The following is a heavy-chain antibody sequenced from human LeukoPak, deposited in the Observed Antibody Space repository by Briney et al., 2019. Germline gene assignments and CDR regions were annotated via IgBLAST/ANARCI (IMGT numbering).Heavy chain of an antibody. CDR1: RFTFSSYG. CDR3: ARNYYDSSGYYYHDY. D-gene: IGHD3-22*01. Sequence: PGRSLRLSCAASRFTFSSYGMHWVRQAPGKGLEPVAVIWYDGSNKYYADSVKGRFTISRDNSKNTLYLQMNSLRAEDTAVYYCARNYYDSSGYYYHDYWGQGTLVTVSS. V-gene: IGHV3-33*01. CDR2: IWYDGSNK. J-gene: IGHJ4*02.